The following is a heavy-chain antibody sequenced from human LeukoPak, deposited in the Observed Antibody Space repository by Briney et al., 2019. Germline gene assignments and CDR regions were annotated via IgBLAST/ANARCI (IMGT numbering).Heavy chain of an antibody. V-gene: IGHV4-39*01. J-gene: IGHJ6*03. CDR2: MYYSGST. CDR1: XGSIXXNSYY. Sequence: CTXSXGSIXXNSYYWGWIRQPPGKGLEWIGSMYYSGSTYYNPSLKSRVTISVNTSKNQFSLKMRSVTAADTAVYLXXXXXGYYYYYMDVWGKGTTVTISS. CDR3: XXXXGYYYYYMDV.